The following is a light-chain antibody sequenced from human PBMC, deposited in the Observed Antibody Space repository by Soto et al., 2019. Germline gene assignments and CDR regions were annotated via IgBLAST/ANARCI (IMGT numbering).Light chain of an antibody. J-gene: IGLJ1*01. CDR3: CSYAGNNIFV. V-gene: IGLV2-23*01. CDR1: TSDVGGYNL. CDR2: EGT. Sequence: QSALTQPASVSGSPGQSITISCSGTTSDVGGYNLVSWYQQHTAKAPKLMIYEGTKRPSGVSDRFSGSKSGNTASMTISGLQAEDEANYYCCSYAGNNIFVFGTGTKLTVL.